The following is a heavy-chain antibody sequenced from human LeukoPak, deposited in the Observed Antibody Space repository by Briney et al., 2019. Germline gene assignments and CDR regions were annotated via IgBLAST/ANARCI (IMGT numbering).Heavy chain of an antibody. J-gene: IGHJ5*02. Sequence: SETLSLTCAVYGGSFSGYYWSWIRQPPGKGLEWIGEINHSGSTNYNPSLKSRVTIPVDTSKNQFSLKLSSVTAADTAVYYCARARYSSSWYSRGWFDPWGQGTLVTVSS. CDR3: ARARYSSSWYSRGWFDP. CDR1: GGSFSGYY. D-gene: IGHD6-13*01. V-gene: IGHV4-34*01. CDR2: INHSGST.